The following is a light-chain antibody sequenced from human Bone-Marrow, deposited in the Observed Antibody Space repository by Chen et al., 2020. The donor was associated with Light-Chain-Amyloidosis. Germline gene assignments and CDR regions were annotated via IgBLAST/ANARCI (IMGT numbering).Light chain of an antibody. CDR2: AVS. CDR3: SSFTSSSSYV. J-gene: IGLJ1*01. Sequence: QSALTQPASGSGSPGQSLTSSCTGTSGDVGTYNYVSWYKQHPCEATRVRIYAVSNRPSVVCNRFSRSNSGNTASLTISGLQPKDEADYYCSSFTSSSSYVFGPWTKLTVL. CDR1: SGDVGTYNY. V-gene: IGLV2-14*01.